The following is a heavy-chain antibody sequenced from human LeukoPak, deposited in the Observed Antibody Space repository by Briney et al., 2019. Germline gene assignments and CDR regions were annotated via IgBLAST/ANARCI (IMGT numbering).Heavy chain of an antibody. V-gene: IGHV1-2*02. CDR3: ARDQGPYYDILTGYSV. CDR2: INPNSGGT. J-gene: IGHJ4*02. CDR1: GYTFLRYY. Sequence: ASVRVSCKTSGYTFLRYYIHFVRQAPGQGLEWMGWINPNSGGTNYAQKFQGRVTMTRDTSITTAYMELSSLKSDDTAVYYCARDQGPYYDILTGYSVWGQGTLVTVSS. D-gene: IGHD3-9*01.